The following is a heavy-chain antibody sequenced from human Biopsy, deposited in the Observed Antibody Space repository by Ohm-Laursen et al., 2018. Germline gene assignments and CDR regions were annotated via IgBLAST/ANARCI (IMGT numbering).Heavy chain of an antibody. Sequence: SLRLSCTASGFTFDDHAMHWVRQAPGKGLEWVSGISWDGGSEGYADSVKGQFTISRDNAKNSLFLQMNSLTTEDTALYYCVRGYSSSWSGYLDHWGQGSLVTVSS. J-gene: IGHJ4*02. CDR2: ISWDGGSE. CDR1: GFTFDDHA. V-gene: IGHV3-9*01. D-gene: IGHD3-3*01. CDR3: VRGYSSSWSGYLDH.